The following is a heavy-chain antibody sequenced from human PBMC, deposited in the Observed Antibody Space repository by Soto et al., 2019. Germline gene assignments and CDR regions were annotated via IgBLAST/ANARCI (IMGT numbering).Heavy chain of an antibody. J-gene: IGHJ6*02. Sequence: QVQLVQSGPEVRKPGASVKVSCEASGYTFTTSGISWVRQVPGQGLEWMGWISTYNGDTNYAQNFQGRVLMTADTSTGTAYMELMSLKSDDTAVYYCARQGSWPYYYYGLDVWGQGTTVTVSS. CDR3: ARQGSWPYYYYGLDV. CDR2: ISTYNGDT. V-gene: IGHV1-18*01. D-gene: IGHD1-26*01. CDR1: GYTFTTSG.